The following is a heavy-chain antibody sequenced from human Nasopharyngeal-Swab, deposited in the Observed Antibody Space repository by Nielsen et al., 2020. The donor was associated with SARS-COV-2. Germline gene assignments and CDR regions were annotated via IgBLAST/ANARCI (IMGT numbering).Heavy chain of an antibody. V-gene: IGHV4-59*12. D-gene: IGHD1-26*01. Sequence: SETLSLTCTVSGGSISPYYWSWIRQPPGKGLEWIGYIYYSGSTNYNPSLKSRVTISVDTSKNQFSLKLSSVTAADTAVYYCAREEQSFDYWGQGTLVAVSS. CDR1: GGSISPYY. J-gene: IGHJ4*02. CDR2: IYYSGST. CDR3: AREEQSFDY.